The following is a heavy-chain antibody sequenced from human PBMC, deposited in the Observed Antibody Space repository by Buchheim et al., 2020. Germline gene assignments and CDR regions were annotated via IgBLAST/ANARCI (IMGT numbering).Heavy chain of an antibody. D-gene: IGHD1-1*01. CDR2: ISYDGSNK. CDR1: GFTFSSYA. CDR3: AIETGTKGY. V-gene: IGHV3-30-3*01. Sequence: QVQLVESGGGVVQPGRSLRLSCAASGFTFSSYAMHWVRQAPGKGLEWVAVISYDGSNKYYADSVKGRFTISRYNSKTTMYLQMNSLRAEDTAVYYCAIETGTKGYWGQGTL. J-gene: IGHJ4*02.